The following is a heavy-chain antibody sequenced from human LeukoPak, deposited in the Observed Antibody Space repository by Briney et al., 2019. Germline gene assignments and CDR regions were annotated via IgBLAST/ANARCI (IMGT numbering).Heavy chain of an antibody. Sequence: ASVKVSCKASGGTFSSYAISWVRQAPGQGLEWMGWISAYNGNTNYGQKLQGRVTMTTDTSTSTAYMELRSLRSDDTAVYYCARDPEYSSGWYAHDAFDIWGQGTMVTVSS. CDR3: ARDPEYSSGWYAHDAFDI. V-gene: IGHV1-18*01. CDR2: ISAYNGNT. D-gene: IGHD6-19*01. CDR1: GGTFSSYA. J-gene: IGHJ3*02.